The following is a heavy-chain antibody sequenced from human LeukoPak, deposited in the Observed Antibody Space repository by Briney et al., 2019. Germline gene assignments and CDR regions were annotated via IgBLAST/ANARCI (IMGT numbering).Heavy chain of an antibody. J-gene: IGHJ6*02. CDR1: GFTFSSYA. CDR2: ISGSGGST. CDR3: ARDLGRFGDNSDGMDV. D-gene: IGHD3-10*01. V-gene: IGHV3-23*01. Sequence: PGGSLRLSCAASGFTFSSYAMSWVRQAPGKGLEWVSAISGSGGSTYYADSVKGRFTISRDNSKNTLYLQMNSLRAEDTAVYYCARDLGRFGDNSDGMDVWGQGTTVTVSS.